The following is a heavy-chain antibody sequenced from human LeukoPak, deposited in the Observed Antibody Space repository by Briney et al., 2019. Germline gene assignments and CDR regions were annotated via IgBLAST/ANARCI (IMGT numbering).Heavy chain of an antibody. Sequence: ASVKVSCKASGYTFTGYYIHWVRQAPGQGLEWMGWINPNNGGTNYAQKFQGRVTLTRDTSISTAYMELNRLTSDDTAVYYCARDKYTGYETFDYWGQGTPVTVSS. V-gene: IGHV1-2*02. J-gene: IGHJ4*02. CDR3: ARDKYTGYETFDY. CDR1: GYTFTGYY. CDR2: INPNNGGT. D-gene: IGHD5-12*01.